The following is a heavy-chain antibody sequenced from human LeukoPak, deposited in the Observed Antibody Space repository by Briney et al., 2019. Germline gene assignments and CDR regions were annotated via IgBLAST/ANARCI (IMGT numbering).Heavy chain of an antibody. CDR1: GGSISSSSYY. CDR2: IYYSGST. D-gene: IGHD3-3*01. CDR3: ARGGYDFWSGYYGSRKGGFDY. Sequence: SETLSLTCTVSGGSISSSSYYWGWIRQPPGKGLEWIGSIYYSGSTYYNPSLKSRVTISVDTSKNQFSLKLSSVTAADTAVYYCARGGYDFWSGYYGSRKGGFDYWGQGTLVTVSS. V-gene: IGHV4-39*01. J-gene: IGHJ4*02.